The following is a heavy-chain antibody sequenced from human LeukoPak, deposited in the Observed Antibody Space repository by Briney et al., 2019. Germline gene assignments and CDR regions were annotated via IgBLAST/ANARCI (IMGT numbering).Heavy chain of an antibody. CDR1: GGSISSSSYY. D-gene: IGHD3-3*01. J-gene: IGHJ4*02. V-gene: IGHV4-39*01. CDR3: ARLGDDYDFWSGYSYYFDY. CDR2: IYYSGST. Sequence: PSETLSLTCTVSGGSISSSSYYWGWIRQPPGKGLEWIGSIYYSGSTYYNPSLKSRVTISVDTSKNQFSLKLSSVTAADTAVYYCARLGDDYDFWSGYSYYFDYWGQGTLVTVSS.